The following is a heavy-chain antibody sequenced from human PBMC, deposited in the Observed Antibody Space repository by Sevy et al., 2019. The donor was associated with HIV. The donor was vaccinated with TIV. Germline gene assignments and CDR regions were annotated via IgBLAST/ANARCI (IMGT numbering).Heavy chain of an antibody. V-gene: IGHV1-18*01. CDR1: GYTFTSYG. D-gene: IGHD3-10*01. J-gene: IGHJ5*02. CDR2: ISASNGDT. Sequence: GSVKVSCKATGYTFTSYGITWVRQAPGQGLEWMGWISASNGDTNYAQKIQGRVTMTTDTSTSTAYMELRRLRSGDTAVYDCAKDFGSGSIGWFDLWGQGTLVTVSS. CDR3: AKDFGSGSIGWFDL.